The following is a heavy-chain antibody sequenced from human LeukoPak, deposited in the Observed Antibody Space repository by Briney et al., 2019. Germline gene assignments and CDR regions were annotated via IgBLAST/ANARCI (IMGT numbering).Heavy chain of an antibody. CDR3: ARDQGESDFGRWYMYTGYSNYYGMDV. D-gene: IGHD2-8*02. CDR2: INPYNGNT. Sequence: GASVKVSCKASGYTFTSYCINWVRQAPGQGLEWMGWINPYNGNTNYAQKLQGRVTMTTDTSTSTAYMELRSLRSDDTAVYYCARDQGESDFGRWYMYTGYSNYYGMDVWGQGTTVTVSS. V-gene: IGHV1-18*01. CDR1: GYTFTSYC. J-gene: IGHJ6*02.